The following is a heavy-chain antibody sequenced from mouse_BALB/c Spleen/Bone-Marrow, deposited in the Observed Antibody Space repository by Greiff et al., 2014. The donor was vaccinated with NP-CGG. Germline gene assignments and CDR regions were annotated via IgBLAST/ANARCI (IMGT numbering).Heavy chain of an antibody. CDR1: GHTFTDYW. V-gene: IGHV1-69*01. CDR3: ARSDYRYDPLAY. CDR2: IDTSDSYT. D-gene: IGHD2-14*01. J-gene: IGHJ3*01. Sequence: QVQLQQSGAELVMPGASVKMSCKASGHTFTDYWMHWVKQRPGQGLEWIGAIDTSDSYTSYNQKLKGKATLTVDESSNTAYMQLSSLTSEDSAVYYCARSDYRYDPLAYWGQGTLVTVSA.